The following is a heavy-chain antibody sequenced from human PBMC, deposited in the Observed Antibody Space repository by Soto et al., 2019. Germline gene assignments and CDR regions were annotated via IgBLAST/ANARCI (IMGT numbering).Heavy chain of an antibody. CDR2: IYYSGST. J-gene: IGHJ6*02. Sequence: PSETLSLTCTVSGGSISSGDYYWSWIRQPPGKGLEWIGYIYYSGSTYYNPSLKSRVTLSVDTSKNQFSLKLSSVTAADTAFYYCARGYCGGDCSIGGYYGMDVWGQGTTVTVSS. D-gene: IGHD2-21*02. CDR1: GGSISSGDYY. CDR3: ARGYCGGDCSIGGYYGMDV. V-gene: IGHV4-30-4*01.